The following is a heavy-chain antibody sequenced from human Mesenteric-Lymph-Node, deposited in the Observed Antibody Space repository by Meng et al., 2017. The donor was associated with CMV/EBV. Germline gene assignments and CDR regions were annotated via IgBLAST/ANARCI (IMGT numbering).Heavy chain of an antibody. V-gene: IGHV3-74*01. CDR2: IQSDGSRT. Sequence: GESLKISCVASGFTFSNYWIHWVRQAPGKGLVWVSRIQSDGSRTNYADSVKGRFTISRDNAKNTVWLQMNSLGADDTAIYYCARAHHDVWNYYNYGMDVWGQGTTVTVSS. CDR1: GFTFSNYW. J-gene: IGHJ6*02. D-gene: IGHD3-3*01. CDR3: ARAHHDVWNYYNYGMDV.